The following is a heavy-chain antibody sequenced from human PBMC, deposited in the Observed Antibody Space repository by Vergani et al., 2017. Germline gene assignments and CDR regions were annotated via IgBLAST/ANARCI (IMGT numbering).Heavy chain of an antibody. Sequence: QVQLQESGPGLVKPSETLSLTCTVPGGSISSYYWSWIRQPPGKGLEWIGYIYYSGSTNYNPSLKSRVTISVDTSKHQLSLRLSSVTAADTAVYYCARTTPSTVVTLWGYYYYAMDVWGQGTTVTVSS. CDR1: GGSISSYY. CDR3: ARTTPSTVVTLWGYYYYAMDV. V-gene: IGHV4-59*01. CDR2: IYYSGST. D-gene: IGHD4-23*01. J-gene: IGHJ6*02.